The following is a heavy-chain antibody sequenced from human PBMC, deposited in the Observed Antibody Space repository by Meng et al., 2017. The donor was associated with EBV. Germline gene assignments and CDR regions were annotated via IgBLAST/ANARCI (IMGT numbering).Heavy chain of an antibody. J-gene: IGHJ4*02. CDR2: ISSSSSYI. Sequence: VQLVGSGGGLCKPGGSLGLSCAAVGFTLSSYSMNWVRQAPGKGLEWVSSISSSSSYIYYADSVKGRFTISRDNAKNSLYLQMNSLRAEDTAVYYCARYYLEWALDYWGQGTLVTVSS. V-gene: IGHV3-21*01. CDR3: ARYYLEWALDY. CDR1: GFTLSSYS. D-gene: IGHD3-3*01.